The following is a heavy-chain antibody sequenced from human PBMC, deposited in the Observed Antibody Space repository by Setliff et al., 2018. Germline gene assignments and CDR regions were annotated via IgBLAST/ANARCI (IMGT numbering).Heavy chain of an antibody. J-gene: IGHJ4*02. CDR2: ISAYNGNT. Sequence: ASVKVSCKASGYTFTSYGISWVRQAPGQGLEWMGWISAYNGNTNYAQKLQGRVAMTTDTSTSTVYMELRSLRSDDTAVYYCARDREGIIVGVPSVWGQGTLVTVSS. CDR1: GYTFTSYG. V-gene: IGHV1-18*01. CDR3: ARDREGIIVGVPSV. D-gene: IGHD1-26*01.